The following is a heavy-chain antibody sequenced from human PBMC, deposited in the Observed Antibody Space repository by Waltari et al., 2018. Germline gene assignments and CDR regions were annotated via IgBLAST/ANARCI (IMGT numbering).Heavy chain of an antibody. D-gene: IGHD1-26*01. J-gene: IGHJ4*02. CDR2: MDRDGSGT. CDR1: GFTFTSYW. V-gene: IGHV3-74*01. CDR3: ARTTRVGPFDS. Sequence: EVQLVESGGGLVQPGGSLRLSCAASGFTFTSYWMHWVRQVPGQGPVWVSRMDRDGSGTLYAHFAKGRFTISRDNVKNTLYLQMHSLRAEDTAVYFCARTTRVGPFDSWGQGTLVTVSS.